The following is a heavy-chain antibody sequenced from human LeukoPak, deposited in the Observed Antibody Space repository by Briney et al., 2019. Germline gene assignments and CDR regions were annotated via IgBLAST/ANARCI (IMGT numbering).Heavy chain of an antibody. J-gene: IGHJ4*02. CDR1: GFTFRSYG. V-gene: IGHV3-30*18. D-gene: IGHD6-19*01. CDR2: ISYDGSNK. Sequence: PGRSLRLSCAASGFTFRSYGMHWVRQAPGKGLEWVAVISYDGSNKYYADSVKGRFTISRDNSKNTLYLQMNSLRAEDTAVYYCAKEGDPIAVAGYYFDYWGQGTLVTVSS. CDR3: AKEGDPIAVAGYYFDY.